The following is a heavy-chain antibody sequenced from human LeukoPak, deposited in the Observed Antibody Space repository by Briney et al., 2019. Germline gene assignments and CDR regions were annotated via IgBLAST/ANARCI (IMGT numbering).Heavy chain of an antibody. CDR2: ISSSSSYI. CDR1: GFTFSSYS. Sequence: GGSLRLSCAASGFTFSSYSMNWVRQAPGKGLEWVSSISSSSSYIYYADSVKGRFTISRDNAKNSLYLQMNSLRAEDTAVYYCARDLIVVVPAAISAYYYYGMDVWGQGTTVTVSS. V-gene: IGHV3-21*01. J-gene: IGHJ6*02. D-gene: IGHD2-2*01. CDR3: ARDLIVVVPAAISAYYYYGMDV.